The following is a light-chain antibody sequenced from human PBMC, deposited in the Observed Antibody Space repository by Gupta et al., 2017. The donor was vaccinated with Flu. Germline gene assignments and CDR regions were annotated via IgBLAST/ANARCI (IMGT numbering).Light chain of an antibody. CDR3: HQYGASPGT. Sequence: EIVLTQSPDTLSLYPGEGATLSCRASQSVTSNYFAWYQQKPGQAPRLLIYGASNRATGIPDRFSGSGSGTDFSLTISSLERDDFAVYYCHQYGASPGTFGQGTKVEIK. J-gene: IGKJ1*01. CDR2: GAS. CDR1: QSVTSNY. V-gene: IGKV3-20*01.